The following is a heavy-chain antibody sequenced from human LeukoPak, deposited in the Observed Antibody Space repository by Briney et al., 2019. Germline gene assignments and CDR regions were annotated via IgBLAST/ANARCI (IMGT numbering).Heavy chain of an antibody. Sequence: SETLSLTCTVSGGSISSYYWSWIRQPPGKGLEWIGYIYYSGSTNYNPSLKSRVTISVDTSKNRFSLKLSSVTAADTAVYYCARGTYYGSGNNWFDPWGQGTLVTVSS. CDR3: ARGTYYGSGNNWFDP. D-gene: IGHD3-10*01. CDR1: GGSISSYY. V-gene: IGHV4-59*01. CDR2: IYYSGST. J-gene: IGHJ5*02.